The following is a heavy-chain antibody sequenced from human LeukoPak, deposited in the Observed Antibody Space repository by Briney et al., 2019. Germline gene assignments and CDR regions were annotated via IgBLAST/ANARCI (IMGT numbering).Heavy chain of an antibody. CDR1: GGSISSGGYS. J-gene: IGHJ4*02. Sequence: SQTLSLTCAVSGGSISSGGYSWGWIRQPPGKGLEWIGYIYHSGSTYYNPSLKSRVTISVDRSKNQFSLKLSSVTAADTAVYYCARVDGYPHFDYWGQGTLVTVSS. V-gene: IGHV4-30-2*01. CDR2: IYHSGST. CDR3: ARVDGYPHFDY. D-gene: IGHD5-24*01.